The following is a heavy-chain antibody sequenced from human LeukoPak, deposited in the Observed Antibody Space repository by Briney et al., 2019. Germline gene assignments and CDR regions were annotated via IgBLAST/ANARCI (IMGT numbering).Heavy chain of an antibody. J-gene: IGHJ4*02. CDR3: TRVAVTTGY. V-gene: IGHV3-49*04. D-gene: IGHD4-17*01. Sequence: GGSLRLSCTASGFTFGDYAMSWVRQAPGKGLEWVGFIRSKAYGGTTECAASVKGRFTISRDDSKSIAYLQMNSLKTEDTAVYYCTRVAVTTGYWGQGTLVTVSS. CDR2: IRSKAYGGTT. CDR1: GFTFGDYA.